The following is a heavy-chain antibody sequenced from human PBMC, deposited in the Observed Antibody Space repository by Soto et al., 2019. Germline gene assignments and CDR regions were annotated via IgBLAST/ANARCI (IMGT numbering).Heavy chain of an antibody. CDR3: AGRYGGTLAV. CDR2: IYYSGST. D-gene: IGHD4-17*01. CDR1: GGSISSYY. J-gene: IGHJ4*02. V-gene: IGHV4-59*08. Sequence: SETLSLTCTVSGGSISSYYWSWIRQPPGKGLEWIGYIYYSGSTNYNPSLKSRVTISVDTSKNQFSLKLSSVTAADTAVYYCAGRYGGTLAVRAQGTVVTVSS.